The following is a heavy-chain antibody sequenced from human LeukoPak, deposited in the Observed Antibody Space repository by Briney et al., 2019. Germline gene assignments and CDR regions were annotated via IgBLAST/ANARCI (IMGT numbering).Heavy chain of an antibody. V-gene: IGHV3-23*01. CDR2: INDNGDKR. CDR3: AKTQWKVGATDYFDY. J-gene: IGHJ4*02. CDR1: GFAFSSYA. Sequence: PGGSLRLSCAASGFAFSSYAMTWVRQAPGKGLEWVSNINDNGDKRHYADSVKGRFTISRDNSKNTLFLQMDSLRAEDTAVYYCAKTQWKVGATDYFDYWGQEILVT. D-gene: IGHD1-26*01.